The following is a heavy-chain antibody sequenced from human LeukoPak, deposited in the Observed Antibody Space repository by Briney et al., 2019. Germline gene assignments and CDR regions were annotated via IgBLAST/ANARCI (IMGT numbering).Heavy chain of an antibody. Sequence: PGGSLRLSCGAWGFTFNNYAMRGVRQARGKGREGVSASSCNGGATYYVAYVKGRFTNSRASSKNMLYLEMNSLRADDTAVYYCAKDQAVMVGVSKATYGLDVWGQGTTVTVSS. D-gene: IGHD1-26*01. CDR2: SSCNGGAT. V-gene: IGHV3-23*01. J-gene: IGHJ6*02. CDR3: AKDQAVMVGVSKATYGLDV. CDR1: GFTFNNYA.